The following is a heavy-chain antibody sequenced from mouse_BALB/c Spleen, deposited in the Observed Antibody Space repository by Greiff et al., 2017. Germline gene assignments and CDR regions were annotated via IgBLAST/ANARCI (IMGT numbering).Heavy chain of an antibody. D-gene: IGHD2-3*01. CDR1: GFSLTSYG. Sequence: QVQLQESGPGLVAPSQSLSITCTVSGFSLTSYGVPWVRQPPGKGLEWLGVIWAGGSTNYNSALMSRLSISKDNSKSQVFLKRNSLQTDYTAMYDCARDGYYGALDYWGQGTSVTGSS. CDR3: ARDGYYGALDY. J-gene: IGHJ4*01. CDR2: IWAGGST. V-gene: IGHV2-9*02.